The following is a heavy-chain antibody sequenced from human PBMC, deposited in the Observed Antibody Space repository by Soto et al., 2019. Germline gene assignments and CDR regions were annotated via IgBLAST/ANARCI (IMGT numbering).Heavy chain of an antibody. J-gene: IGHJ4*02. CDR1: GGSISTSNW. CDR2: VYRTGST. Sequence: QVQLQESGPGLVKPSGTLSLTCAVSGGSISTSNWWSWVRQPPGKGLEWIGEVYRTGSTNYSPSLESPLTISVDTSKNQFSLKLTSVTAADTAVYYCARARATIAAAAIFDCWGKGTLVTVSS. V-gene: IGHV4-4*02. CDR3: ARARATIAAAAIFDC. D-gene: IGHD6-13*01.